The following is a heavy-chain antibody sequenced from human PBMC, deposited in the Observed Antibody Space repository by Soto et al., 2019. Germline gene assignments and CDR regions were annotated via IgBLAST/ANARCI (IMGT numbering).Heavy chain of an antibody. V-gene: IGHV3-23*01. CDR2: ISGSGGRT. D-gene: IGHD3-10*01. J-gene: IGHJ6*02. Sequence: EVQLLESGGGLVQPGGSLRLSSAASGFTFSSYAMSWLRQAPGKGLEWVSAISGSGGRTYYADSVKGRFTISRDNSKNTLYMQMSSVRAEDTAVYYCAKDLAAAWLCFGDYYYGMDLWGQGTTVTVSS. CDR1: GFTFSSYA. CDR3: AKDLAAAWLCFGDYYYGMDL.